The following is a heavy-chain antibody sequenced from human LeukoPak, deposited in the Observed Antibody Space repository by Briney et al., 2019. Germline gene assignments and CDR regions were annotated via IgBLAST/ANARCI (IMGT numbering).Heavy chain of an antibody. D-gene: IGHD5-12*01. V-gene: IGHV1-18*01. CDR2: ISGYNGNT. Sequence: ASVKVCCEASGYTFTNYGISWVRQAPGQGREWVGWISGYNGNTNYAQKSQGRVTMTTDTSTNAAHMELRSLRSDDTAVYYCARDCGYQCLFDYWGQGTLVTVSS. CDR1: GYTFTNYG. CDR3: ARDCGYQCLFDY. J-gene: IGHJ4*02.